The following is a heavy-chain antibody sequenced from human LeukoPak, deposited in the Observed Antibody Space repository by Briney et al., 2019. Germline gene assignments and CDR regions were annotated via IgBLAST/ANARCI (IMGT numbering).Heavy chain of an antibody. Sequence: HPGGSLRLSCAASGFTFSSYSMNWVRQAPGKGLEWVSYISSSSSTIYYADSVKGRFTISRDNSKNTLYLQMNSLRAEDTAVYYCARSQYAFDIWGQGTMVTVSS. CDR2: ISSSSSTI. CDR3: ARSQYAFDI. V-gene: IGHV3-48*01. CDR1: GFTFSSYS. J-gene: IGHJ3*02.